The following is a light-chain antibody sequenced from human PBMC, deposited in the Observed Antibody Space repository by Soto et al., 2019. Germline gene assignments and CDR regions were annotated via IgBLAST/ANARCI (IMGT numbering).Light chain of an antibody. V-gene: IGLV2-11*01. J-gene: IGLJ3*02. CDR1: PSDVGGYNY. Sequence: QSALTQPRSVSGSPGQSVTISCTGTPSDVGGYNYVSWYQHHPGEAPKLMISDVTKRPSGVPDRFSGSKSGNTASLTISGLQAEDEADYYCCSYAGSYTGVFGGGTKVTVL. CDR3: CSYAGSYTGV. CDR2: DVT.